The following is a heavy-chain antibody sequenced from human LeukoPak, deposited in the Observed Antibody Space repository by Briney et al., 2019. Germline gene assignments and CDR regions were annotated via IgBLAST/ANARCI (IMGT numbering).Heavy chain of an antibody. V-gene: IGHV3-74*01. CDR1: GFTFSSYS. CDR2: INSDGSSA. D-gene: IGHD1-26*01. J-gene: IGHJ4*02. Sequence: GGSLRLSCAASGFTFSSYSMNWVRQAPGKGLEWVSRINSDGSSASYADGVKGRFTISRDNAKNTLYLQMNSLRGEDTAVYYCARGKWELLEDWGQGTLVTVSS. CDR3: ARGKWELLED.